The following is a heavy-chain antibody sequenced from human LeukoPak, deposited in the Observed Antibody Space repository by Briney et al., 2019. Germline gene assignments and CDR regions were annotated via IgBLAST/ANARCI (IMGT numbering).Heavy chain of an antibody. CDR2: INPNSGGT. D-gene: IGHD1-26*01. CDR3: ARDPGEEAYSGSYSADY. Sequence: ASVKVSCKAPGYTFTGYYMHWVRQAPGQGLEWMGWINPNSGGTNYAQKFQGRVTMTRDTSISTAYMELSRLRSDDTAVYYCARDPGEEAYSGSYSADYWGQGTLVTVSS. CDR1: GYTFTGYY. J-gene: IGHJ4*02. V-gene: IGHV1-2*02.